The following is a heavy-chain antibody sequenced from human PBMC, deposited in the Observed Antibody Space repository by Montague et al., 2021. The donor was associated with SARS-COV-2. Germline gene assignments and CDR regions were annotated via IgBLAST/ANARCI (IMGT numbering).Heavy chain of an antibody. J-gene: IGHJ4*02. CDR2: IEHTGFT. CDR1: GGSFSGYF. D-gene: IGHD3-10*01. CDR3: ARGKDDITVVLVVTSSSSYFDS. V-gene: IGHV4-34*01. Sequence: SETLSLTCAVYGGSFSGYFWTWVRQSPGKGLEWIGEIEHTGFTNYSPSLESRVSLSMDTSKNQFSLRLTSMTAADTAVYYCARGKDDITVVLVVTSSSSYFDSWSRGTPVTVSS.